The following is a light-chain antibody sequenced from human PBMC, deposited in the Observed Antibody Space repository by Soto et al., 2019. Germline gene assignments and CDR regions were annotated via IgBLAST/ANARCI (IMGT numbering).Light chain of an antibody. V-gene: IGKV3-20*01. Sequence: EIVLTQSPGTLSLSPGERATLSCRASQTVRTNYLAWFQHKPGQAPRLLIYGASSRATGIPDRFSGSGSWTHFTLTIHRLEPEDFAVYFCQQYSDSPLTVGGGTKVAIK. CDR3: QQYSDSPLT. CDR1: QTVRTNY. CDR2: GAS. J-gene: IGKJ4*01.